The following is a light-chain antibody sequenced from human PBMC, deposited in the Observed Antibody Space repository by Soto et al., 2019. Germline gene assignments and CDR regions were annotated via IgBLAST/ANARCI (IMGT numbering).Light chain of an antibody. CDR1: SSDVGSYNV. CDR3: CSYAGSRTVV. J-gene: IGLJ2*01. Sequence: QSALTQPASVSGSPGQSITISCTGTSSDVGSYNVVSWYQQQPGKAPKLMIYEGSKRPSGVSNRFSGSKSGNTASLTISGLQAEDEADYYCCSYAGSRTVVFGGGTKLTVL. V-gene: IGLV2-23*01. CDR2: EGS.